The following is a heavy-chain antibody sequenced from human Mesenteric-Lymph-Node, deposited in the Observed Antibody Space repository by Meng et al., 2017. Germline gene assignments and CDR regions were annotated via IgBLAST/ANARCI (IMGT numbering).Heavy chain of an antibody. CDR3: AKGFDDGNHYFPALFDD. D-gene: IGHD3-22*01. J-gene: IGHJ4*02. V-gene: IGHV3-23*01. CDR1: GFTFGSYA. Sequence: GESLKISCVTSGFTFGSYAMSWVRQGPGKGLEWVSVISGRGGSTNYADSVKGRFTISRDNSRKTLYLQMNSLRDEDTAVYYCAKGFDDGNHYFPALFDDWGQGTVVTVSS. CDR2: ISGRGGST.